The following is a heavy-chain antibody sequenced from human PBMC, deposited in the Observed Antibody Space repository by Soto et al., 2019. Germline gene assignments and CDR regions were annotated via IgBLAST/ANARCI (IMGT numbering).Heavy chain of an antibody. J-gene: IGHJ6*02. V-gene: IGHV3-21*01. D-gene: IGHD3-3*01. CDR2: ISSSSSYI. CDR3: ARETHYDFWSGYGYYYGMDV. Sequence: GGSLRLSCAASGFTFSSYSMNWVRQAPGKGLEWVSSISSSSSYIYYADSVKGRFTIARDNAKNSLYLQMNSLRAEDTAVYYCARETHYDFWSGYGYYYGMDVWGQGTTVTVSS. CDR1: GFTFSSYS.